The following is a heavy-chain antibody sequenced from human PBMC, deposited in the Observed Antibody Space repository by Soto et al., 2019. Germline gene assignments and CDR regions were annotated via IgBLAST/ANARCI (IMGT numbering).Heavy chain of an antibody. D-gene: IGHD3-10*01. CDR1: GFTFSSYG. J-gene: IGHJ4*02. Sequence: GSLRLSCAASGFTFSSYGMHWVRQAPGKGLEWVAVISYDGSNKYYADSVKGRIPISRDNSKNSLYLQMNSLRAEETAVYYCAKDRAYYYGSGSYGRWGQGTLVTVSS. V-gene: IGHV3-30*18. CDR2: ISYDGSNK. CDR3: AKDRAYYYGSGSYGR.